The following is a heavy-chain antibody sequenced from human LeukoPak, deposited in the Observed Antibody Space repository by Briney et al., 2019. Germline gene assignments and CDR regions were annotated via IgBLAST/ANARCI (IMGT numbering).Heavy chain of an antibody. J-gene: IGHJ3*02. Sequence: PSETLSLTCTVSGGSISSYYWSWIRQPPGKGLEWIGYIYYSGSTNYNPSLKSRVTISVDTSKNQFSLKLSSVTAADTAVYYCARDFLHRGAVAGTRAFDIWGQGTMVTVSS. V-gene: IGHV4-59*01. CDR3: ARDFLHRGAVAGTRAFDI. D-gene: IGHD6-19*01. CDR1: GGSISSYY. CDR2: IYYSGST.